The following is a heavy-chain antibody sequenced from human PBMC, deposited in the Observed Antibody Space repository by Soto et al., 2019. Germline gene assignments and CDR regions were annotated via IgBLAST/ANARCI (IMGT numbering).Heavy chain of an antibody. J-gene: IGHJ4*02. Sequence: ASVKVSCKASGYTFTGYYMHWVRQAPGQGLEWMGWINPNSGGTNYAQKFQGRVTMTRDTSISTAYMELSRLRSDDTAVYYCARERIRGSYIGYWGQGTLVIVSA. CDR1: GYTFTGYY. D-gene: IGHD1-26*01. CDR2: INPNSGGT. V-gene: IGHV1-2*02. CDR3: ARERIRGSYIGY.